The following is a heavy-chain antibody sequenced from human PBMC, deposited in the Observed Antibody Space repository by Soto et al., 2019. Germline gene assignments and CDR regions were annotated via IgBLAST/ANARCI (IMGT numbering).Heavy chain of an antibody. Sequence: QVQLVQSGAEVKKPGSSVKVSCKASGGTFSSYAISWVRQAPGQGLEWMGGIIPIFGTANYAQKFQGRVTITADKTTEKAEVGRGSVRSGDAAVYDWGGGGGGVGGVIVPYYYYGMDVWGQGTTVTVSS. J-gene: IGHJ6*02. CDR2: IIPIFGTA. CDR1: GGTFSSYA. CDR3: GGGGGGVGGVIVPYYYYGMDV. D-gene: IGHD3-16*02. V-gene: IGHV1-69*06.